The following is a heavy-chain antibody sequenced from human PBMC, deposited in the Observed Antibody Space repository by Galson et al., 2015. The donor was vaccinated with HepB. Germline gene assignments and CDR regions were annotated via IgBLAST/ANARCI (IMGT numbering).Heavy chain of an antibody. Sequence: SVKVSCKASGYTFTGYYMHWVRQAPGQGLEWMGWINPNSGGTNYAQKFQGWVTMTRDTSISTAYMELSRLRSDDTAVYYCARAVYCSSTSCYYFDYWGQGTLVTVSS. CDR1: GYTFTGYY. CDR2: INPNSGGT. V-gene: IGHV1-2*04. J-gene: IGHJ4*02. CDR3: ARAVYCSSTSCYYFDY. D-gene: IGHD2-2*01.